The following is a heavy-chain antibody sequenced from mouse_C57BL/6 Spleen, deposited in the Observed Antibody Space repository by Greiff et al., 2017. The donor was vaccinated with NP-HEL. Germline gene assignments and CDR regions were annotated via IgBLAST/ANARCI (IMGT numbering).Heavy chain of an antibody. CDR1: GYAFSSSW. J-gene: IGHJ2*01. V-gene: IGHV1-82*01. Sequence: VQLQESGPELVKPGASVKISCKASGYAFSSSWMNWVKQRPGKGLEWIGRIYPGDGDTNYNGKFKGKATLTADKSSSTAYMQLSSLTSEDSAVYFCAHLHDYWGQGTTLTVSS. CDR2: IYPGDGDT. CDR3: AHLHDY.